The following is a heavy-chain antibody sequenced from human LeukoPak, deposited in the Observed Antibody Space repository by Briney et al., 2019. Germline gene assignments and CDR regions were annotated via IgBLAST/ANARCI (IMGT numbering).Heavy chain of an antibody. J-gene: IGHJ5*02. Sequence: ATVKVSCKASGYTFTDYYVHWVRQAPGQGLEWMGWINPNTGGTSYAQKFQGRVTMTRDTSISTAYMELSRLRSDDTAVYYCARDSSGFSHWFGPWGQGTQVIVSS. CDR3: ARDSSGFSHWFGP. D-gene: IGHD6-19*01. CDR1: GYTFTDYY. V-gene: IGHV1-2*02. CDR2: INPNTGGT.